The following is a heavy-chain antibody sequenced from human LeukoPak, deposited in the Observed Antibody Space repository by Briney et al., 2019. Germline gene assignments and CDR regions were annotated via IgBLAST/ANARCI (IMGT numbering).Heavy chain of an antibody. D-gene: IGHD3-22*01. V-gene: IGHV3-48*04. CDR1: GFTFSSYS. CDR3: ARRYYYDSTGYHDY. Sequence: GGSLRLSCAASGFTFSSYSMNWVRQAPGKGREWVSYISSSSNTIYYADSVKGRFTISRENAKNSLYLQMNSLRAEDTAVYYCARRYYYDSTGYHDYWGQGTLVTVSS. J-gene: IGHJ4*02. CDR2: ISSSSNTI.